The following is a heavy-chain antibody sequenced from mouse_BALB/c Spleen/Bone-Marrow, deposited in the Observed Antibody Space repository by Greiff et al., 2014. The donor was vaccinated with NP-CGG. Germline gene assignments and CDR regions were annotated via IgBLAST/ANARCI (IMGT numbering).Heavy chain of an antibody. CDR2: IYPGDGDT. J-gene: IGHJ4*01. Sequence: VQGVESGPELVKPGASVKISCTGSGYAFSSSWMNWVKQRPGQGLEWIGRIYPGDGDTNSNGRFKGKATLTADRSSNTAYMQLSSLTSLFSAVYFCARSAYYGSSYGAMDYWGQGTSVTVSS. CDR1: GYAFSSSW. D-gene: IGHD1-1*01. CDR3: ARSAYYGSSYGAMDY. V-gene: IGHV1-82*01.